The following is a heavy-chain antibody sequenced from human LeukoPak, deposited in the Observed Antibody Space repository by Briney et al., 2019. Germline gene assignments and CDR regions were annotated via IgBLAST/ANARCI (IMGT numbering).Heavy chain of an antibody. CDR1: GGSISSGGYY. D-gene: IGHD6-25*01. CDR2: IYYSGST. V-gene: IGHV4-31*03. CDR3: ARSIPRGYYYFGY. J-gene: IGHJ4*02. Sequence: PSETLSLTCTVSGGSISSGGYYWSWIRQHPGKGLEWIGYIYYSGSTYYNPSLKSRVTISVDTSKNQFSLKLSSVTAADTAVYYCARSIPRGYYYFGYWGQGTLVTVSS.